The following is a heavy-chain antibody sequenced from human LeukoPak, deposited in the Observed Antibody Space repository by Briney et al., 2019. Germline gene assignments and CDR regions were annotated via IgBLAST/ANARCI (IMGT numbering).Heavy chain of an antibody. D-gene: IGHD3-22*01. CDR2: IRSNAYGGTT. Sequence: GGSLRLSCTASGLTFGDYAMNWVRQAPGKGLEGVGFIRSNAYGGTTEYAASVKGRFTISRDDSKSIAYLQMNSLKTEDTAVYYCSSLNTYYYDTSGYSYWGQGTLVTVSS. J-gene: IGHJ4*02. V-gene: IGHV3-49*04. CDR1: GLTFGDYA. CDR3: SSLNTYYYDTSGYSY.